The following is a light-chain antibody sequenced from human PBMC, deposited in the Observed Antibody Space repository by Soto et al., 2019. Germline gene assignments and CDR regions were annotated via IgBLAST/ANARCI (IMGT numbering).Light chain of an antibody. CDR1: SSDVGNYNY. V-gene: IGLV2-8*01. CDR3: CSYAGSKNL. CDR2: EVT. Sequence: QSVLTQPPSASGSPGQSVTISCPGTSSDVGNYNYVSWYTQHPGKAPKLMIYEVTKRPSGVPDRVSGPKSGSTASLTVSGLQAEDEPEYYGCSYAGSKNLYGGGTKVTVL. J-gene: IGLJ3*02.